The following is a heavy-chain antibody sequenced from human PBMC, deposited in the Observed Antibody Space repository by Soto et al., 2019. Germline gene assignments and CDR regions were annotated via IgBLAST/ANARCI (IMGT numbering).Heavy chain of an antibody. D-gene: IGHD3-16*01. CDR2: ISYNGANT. Sequence: PGGSLRLSCAASGFTFSSYTMVWVRQAPGKGLEWVSSISYNGANTNYADSVRGRFTISRDNSKNTLYLQMKSLRGDDTAVYHFVKKGVMFGGVNSNYFDSWGQGTLVTVSS. CDR1: GFTFSSYT. J-gene: IGHJ4*02. CDR3: VKKGVMFGGVNSNYFDS. V-gene: IGHV3-23*01.